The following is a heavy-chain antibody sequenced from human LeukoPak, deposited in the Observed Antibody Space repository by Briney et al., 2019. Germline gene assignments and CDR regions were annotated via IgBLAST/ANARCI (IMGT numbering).Heavy chain of an antibody. CDR2: IYYSGSA. V-gene: IGHV4-39*01. J-gene: IGHJ6*03. D-gene: IGHD2-2*01. CDR1: GGSISSSSYY. CDR3: ARHVPHCGSTGCPWYYYYMDV. Sequence: SETLSLTCTVSGGSISSSSYYWGWIRQPPGKGLEWIGNIYYSGSAYYNPSLKSRVTISVDTSKNQFSLKLNSVTAADTAVYYCARHVPHCGSTGCPWYYYYMDVWGKGTTVTVSS.